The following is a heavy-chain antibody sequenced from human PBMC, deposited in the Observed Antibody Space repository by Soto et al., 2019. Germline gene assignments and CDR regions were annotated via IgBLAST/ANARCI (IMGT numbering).Heavy chain of an antibody. CDR2: ISSSSSYI. V-gene: IGHV3-21*01. Sequence: EVQLVAFGGGLVKPGGSLRLSCAASGFTFSSYSMNWVRQAPGKGLEWVSSISSSSSYIYYADSVKGRFTISRDNAKNSLYLQMNSLRAEDTAVYYCAREGEYLWFGESSLTVGGYYYYYGMDVWGQGTTVTVSS. CDR1: GFTFSSYS. D-gene: IGHD3-10*01. CDR3: AREGEYLWFGESSLTVGGYYYYYGMDV. J-gene: IGHJ6*02.